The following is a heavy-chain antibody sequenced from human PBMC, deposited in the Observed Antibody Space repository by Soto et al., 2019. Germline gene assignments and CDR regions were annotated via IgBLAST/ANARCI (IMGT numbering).Heavy chain of an antibody. V-gene: IGHV1-2*04. Sequence: QVQLVQSGAEVKKPGASVKVSCKASGYTFTGYYMHWVRQAPGQGLEWMGWINPNSGGTNYAQKFQGWVTMTRDTSISTAYMELSRLRSDDTAVYYCARASGRVVSYYYYYGMDVWGQGTTVTVSS. CDR2: INPNSGGT. CDR3: ARASGRVVSYYYYYGMDV. J-gene: IGHJ6*02. CDR1: GYTFTGYY. D-gene: IGHD3-22*01.